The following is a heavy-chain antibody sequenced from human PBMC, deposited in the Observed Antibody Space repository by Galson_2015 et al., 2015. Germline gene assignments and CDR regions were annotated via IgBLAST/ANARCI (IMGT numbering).Heavy chain of an antibody. CDR3: AKLWLWELLPYYFDY. Sequence: SLRLSCAASGFTFSSYAMSWVRQAPGKGLEWVSAISGSGGSTYYADSVKGRFTISRDNSKNTLYLQMNSLRAEDTAVYYCAKLWLWELLPYYFDYWGQGTLVTVSS. V-gene: IGHV3-23*01. CDR1: GFTFSSYA. D-gene: IGHD1-26*01. J-gene: IGHJ4*02. CDR2: ISGSGGST.